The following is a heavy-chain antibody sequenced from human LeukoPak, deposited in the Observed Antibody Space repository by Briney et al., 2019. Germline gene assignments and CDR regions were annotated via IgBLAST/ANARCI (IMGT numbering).Heavy chain of an antibody. Sequence: GASVKVSCKASGGTFSSYAISWVRQAPGQGLEWMGRIIPIFGTANYAQKFQGRVTITTDESTSTAYMELSSLRSEDTAAYYCATYYYDSSGYSVDYWGQGTLVTVSS. V-gene: IGHV1-69*05. CDR2: IIPIFGTA. J-gene: IGHJ4*02. CDR1: GGTFSSYA. D-gene: IGHD3-22*01. CDR3: ATYYYDSSGYSVDY.